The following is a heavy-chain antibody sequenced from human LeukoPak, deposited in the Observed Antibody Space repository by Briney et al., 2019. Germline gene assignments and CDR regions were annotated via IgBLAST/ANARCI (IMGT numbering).Heavy chain of an antibody. J-gene: IGHJ4*02. Sequence: PGGSLRLSCAASGFTFSNYWMSWVRQAPGKGLEWVANIKQDGSEKYYVDSVKGRFTISRDNAKNSLYLRMNSLRAEDTAVYYCAKSGLELDYWGQGTLVTVSS. CDR2: IKQDGSEK. CDR3: AKSGLELDY. D-gene: IGHD1-1*01. V-gene: IGHV3-7*02. CDR1: GFTFSNYW.